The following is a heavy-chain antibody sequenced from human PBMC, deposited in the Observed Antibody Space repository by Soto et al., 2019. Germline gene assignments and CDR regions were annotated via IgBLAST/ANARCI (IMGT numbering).Heavy chain of an antibody. J-gene: IGHJ3*02. CDR2: ISDNGVST. D-gene: IGHD2-2*01. CDR1: GFTFSSFA. Sequence: EVQRVEPGGGLVQPGGSLRLSGAASGFTFSSFALHWVGQAPGKGLEYVSAISDNGVSTYYANSVKGRFTISRDNSKNTLYLQMGSLRAEDMAVYYCARALYATARALDIWGQGTMVTVSS. CDR3: ARALYATARALDI. V-gene: IGHV3-64*01.